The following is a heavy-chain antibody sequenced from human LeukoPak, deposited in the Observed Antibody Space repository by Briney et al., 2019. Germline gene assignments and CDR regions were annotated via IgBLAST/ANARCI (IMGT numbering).Heavy chain of an antibody. CDR1: GFTFSSYS. Sequence: GGSLRLSCAASGFTFSSYSMNWVRQAPGKGLEWVSYISSSSSTIYYADSVKGRFTISRDNAKNSLYLQMNSLRAEDTALYHCARGYGQLDYWGQGTLVTVSS. CDR2: ISSSSSTI. V-gene: IGHV3-48*04. CDR3: ARGYGQLDY. D-gene: IGHD4-17*01. J-gene: IGHJ4*02.